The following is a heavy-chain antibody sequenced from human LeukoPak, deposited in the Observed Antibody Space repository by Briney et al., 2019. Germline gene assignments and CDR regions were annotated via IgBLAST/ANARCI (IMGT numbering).Heavy chain of an antibody. J-gene: IGHJ5*02. D-gene: IGHD4-17*01. V-gene: IGHV1-2*02. CDR3: ARASLRTTVTMPSNWFDP. CDR2: INPNSGGT. Sequence: GASVKVSCKASGYTFTGYYMHWVRQAPGQGLEWMGWINPNSGGTNYAQKFQGRVTMTRDTSISTAYMELSRLRSDDTAVYYCARASLRTTVTMPSNWFDPWGQGTLVTVSS. CDR1: GYTFTGYY.